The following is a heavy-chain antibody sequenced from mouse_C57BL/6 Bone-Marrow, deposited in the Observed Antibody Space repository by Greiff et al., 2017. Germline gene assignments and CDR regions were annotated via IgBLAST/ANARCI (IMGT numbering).Heavy chain of an antibody. CDR1: GFNIKDYY. J-gene: IGHJ2*01. D-gene: IGHD1-1*01. CDR3: TTEGGVITTVVATRYFDY. V-gene: IGHV14-1*01. CDR2: IDPEDGDT. Sequence: EVQVVESGAELVRPGASVKLSCTASGFNIKDYYMHWVKQRPEQGLEWIGRIDPEDGDTEYAPKFQGKATMTADTSSNTAYLQLSSLTSEDTAVYYCTTEGGVITTVVATRYFDYWGQGTTLTVSS.